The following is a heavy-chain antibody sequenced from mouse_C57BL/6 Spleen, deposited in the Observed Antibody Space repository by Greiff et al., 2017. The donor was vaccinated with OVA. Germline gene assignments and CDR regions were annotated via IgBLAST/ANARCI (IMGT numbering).Heavy chain of an antibody. Sequence: EVMLVESGPELVKPGASVKIPCKASGYTFTDYNMDWVKQSHGTSLEWIGDINPNNGGTIYNQKFKGKATLTVDKSSCTAYMELRSLTSEDTAVYYCARSGAHYYGSSFPFADWGQGTLVTVSA. D-gene: IGHD1-1*01. CDR2: INPNNGGT. J-gene: IGHJ3*01. CDR3: ARSGAHYYGSSFPFAD. V-gene: IGHV1-18*01. CDR1: GYTFTDYN.